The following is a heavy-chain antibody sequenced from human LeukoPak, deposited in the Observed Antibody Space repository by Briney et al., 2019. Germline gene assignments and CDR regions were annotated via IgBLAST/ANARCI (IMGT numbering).Heavy chain of an antibody. V-gene: IGHV1-2*02. Sequence: GASVKVSCKASGGTFSSYAISWVRQAPGQGLEWMGWINPNSGGTNYAQKFQGRVTMTRDTSISTAYMELRRLRSDDTAVYYCARDSRLDPWGQGTLVTVSS. CDR2: INPNSGGT. CDR3: ARDSRLDP. CDR1: GGTFSSYA. J-gene: IGHJ5*02.